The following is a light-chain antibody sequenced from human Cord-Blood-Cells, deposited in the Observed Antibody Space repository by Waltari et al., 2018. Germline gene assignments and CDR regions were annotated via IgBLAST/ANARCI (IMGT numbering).Light chain of an antibody. CDR1: SSAVGRYNY. Sequence: QSALTQPRSVSGSPGQSVTISCTGTSSAVGRYNYVSWYQQHPSKAPKLMIYDVSKRPSGVPDRFSGSKSGNTASLTISGLQAEDEADYYCCSYAGSYTFEVFGGGTKLTVL. V-gene: IGLV2-11*01. CDR2: DVS. J-gene: IGLJ3*02. CDR3: CSYAGSYTFEV.